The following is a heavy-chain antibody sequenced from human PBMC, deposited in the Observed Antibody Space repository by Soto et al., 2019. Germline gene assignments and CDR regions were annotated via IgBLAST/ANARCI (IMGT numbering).Heavy chain of an antibody. J-gene: IGHJ6*02. CDR1: GGTFSRYT. V-gene: IGHV1-69*02. D-gene: IGHD2-21*01. Sequence: QVQLVQSGAEVKKPGSSVKVSCKASGGTFSRYTFTWVRQAPGQGLEWMGRIIPIVDIPNYAQNFQGRGTITADKSTSTAYMERSSLTSDVTAVYYCASHFTGVLLLGTSPPGGDNYGWDVWGQGTTVSVS. CDR2: IIPIVDIP. CDR3: ASHFTGVLLLGTSPPGGDNYGWDV.